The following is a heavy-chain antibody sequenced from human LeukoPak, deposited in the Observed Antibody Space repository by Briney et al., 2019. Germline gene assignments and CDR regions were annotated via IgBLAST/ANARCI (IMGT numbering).Heavy chain of an antibody. J-gene: IGHJ6*03. Sequence: GASVKVSCKAFGYIFTSYYMHWVRQAPGQGLEWMGIINPSGGSTSYAQKFQGRVTMTRNTSTTTVYMELSSLRSEDTAVYYCARGGAHIVVVPAARDYYYMDVWGKGTTVTVSS. CDR1: GYIFTSYY. D-gene: IGHD2-2*01. V-gene: IGHV1-46*01. CDR3: ARGGAHIVVVPAARDYYYMDV. CDR2: INPSGGST.